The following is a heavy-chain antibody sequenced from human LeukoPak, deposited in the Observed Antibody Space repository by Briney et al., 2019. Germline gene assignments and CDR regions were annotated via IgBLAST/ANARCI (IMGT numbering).Heavy chain of an antibody. CDR3: AKPVTAASLGAFDI. CDR1: GFTFSNYA. J-gene: IGHJ3*02. CDR2: PTGSGATT. D-gene: IGHD2-21*02. Sequence: GGSLRLSCAASGFTFSNYAMSWVRQAPGRGLEWVSGPTGSGATTYYAGSVEGRFTISRDNPEKTLYLQMNSLRAEDTALYYCAKPVTAASLGAFDIWGQGTMVTVSS. V-gene: IGHV3-23*01.